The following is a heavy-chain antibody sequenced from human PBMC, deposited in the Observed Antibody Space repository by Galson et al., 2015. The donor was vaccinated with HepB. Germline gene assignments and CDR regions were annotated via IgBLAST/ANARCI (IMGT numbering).Heavy chain of an antibody. Sequence: SVKVSCKASGYTFTGYYMHWVRQAPGQGLEWMGRINPNSGGTNYAQKFQGRVTMTRDTSVSTAYMELSRLRSDDTAVYYCARDAALFFNNWGSGYYMDVWGKGTTVTVSS. D-gene: IGHD7-27*01. CDR1: GYTFTGYY. J-gene: IGHJ6*03. CDR3: ARDAALFFNNWGSGYYMDV. CDR2: INPNSGGT. V-gene: IGHV1-2*06.